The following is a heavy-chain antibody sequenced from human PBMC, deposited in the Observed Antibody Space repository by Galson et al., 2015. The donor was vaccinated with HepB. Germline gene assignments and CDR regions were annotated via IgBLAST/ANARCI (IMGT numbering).Heavy chain of an antibody. Sequence: SLRLSCAASGFTFSSYWMHWVRQAPGKGLVWVSRINSDGSSTSYADSVKGRFTISRDNAKNTLYLQMNSLRAEDTAVYYCARVLGYSSSWYVSEYYYYGMDARGQGTTVTVSS. D-gene: IGHD6-13*01. CDR2: INSDGSST. CDR1: GFTFSSYW. V-gene: IGHV3-74*01. J-gene: IGHJ6*02. CDR3: ARVLGYSSSWYVSEYYYYGMDA.